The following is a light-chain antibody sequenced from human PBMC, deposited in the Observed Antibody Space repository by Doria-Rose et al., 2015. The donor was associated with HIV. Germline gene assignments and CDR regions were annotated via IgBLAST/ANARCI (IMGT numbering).Light chain of an antibody. CDR2: WAS. Sequence: TQSPESLGMSLGERATFNCKSNQSLLYTSKNYLAWYQQKPGQPPKLLIYWASTRQSVVPVRFSGSGSGTDFTLTISSLEAEDVAVYYCQQYYDTPSFGPGTAVDIK. V-gene: IGKV4-1*01. J-gene: IGKJ3*01. CDR3: QQYYDTPS. CDR1: QSLLYTSKNY.